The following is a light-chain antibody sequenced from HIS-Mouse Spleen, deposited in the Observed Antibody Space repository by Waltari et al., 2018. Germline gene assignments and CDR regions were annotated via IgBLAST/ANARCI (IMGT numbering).Light chain of an antibody. CDR1: SSDVGGSNY. Sequence: QSALTQPASVSGSPGQSITISCTGTSSDVGGSNYVSWYQPPPGKAPKLMIYDVSNRPVGVSNRFSGSKSGNTASLTISGLQAEDEADYYCSSYTSSSFNVVFGGGTKLTVL. J-gene: IGLJ2*01. CDR3: SSYTSSSFNVV. CDR2: DVS. V-gene: IGLV2-14*03.